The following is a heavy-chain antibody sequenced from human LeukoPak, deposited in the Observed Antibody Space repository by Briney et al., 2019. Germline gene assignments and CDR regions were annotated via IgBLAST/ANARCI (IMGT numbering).Heavy chain of an antibody. CDR1: GYPFANFA. CDR2: ISDSNGNL. Sequence: ASVKVSCKASGYPFANFAISWVRQAPGQGLEWMGWISDSNGNLNYAQSLQGRVTMTTDKSTSTAYMELRSLTSDDTAVYYCASWLGAADRRGASDWGQGTLVTVSS. CDR3: ASWLGAADRRGASD. J-gene: IGHJ4*02. D-gene: IGHD3-10*01. V-gene: IGHV1-18*01.